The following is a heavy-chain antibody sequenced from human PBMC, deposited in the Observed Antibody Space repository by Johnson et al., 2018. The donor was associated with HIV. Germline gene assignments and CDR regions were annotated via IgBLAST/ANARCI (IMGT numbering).Heavy chain of an antibody. D-gene: IGHD3-22*01. CDR2: ISYDGSNK. CDR3: AKDQHYYDSRNGGAFDI. Sequence: QVQLVESGGGVVQPGRSLRLSCAASGFTFSSYGMHWVRQAPGKGLEWVAIISYDGSNKHYADSVKCRFTISRDNSKNTLYLQMNSLRAEDTAVYYCAKDQHYYDSRNGGAFDIWGQGEMVTVSS. CDR1: GFTFSSYG. J-gene: IGHJ3*02. V-gene: IGHV3-33*05.